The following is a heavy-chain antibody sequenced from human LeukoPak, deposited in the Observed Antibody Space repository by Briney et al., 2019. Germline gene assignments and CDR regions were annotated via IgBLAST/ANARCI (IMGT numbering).Heavy chain of an antibody. CDR1: GFTFSDYY. CDR3: ARAEHSRKVRGDAFDI. CDR2: ISSSSSTI. Sequence: PGGSLRLSCAASGFTFSDYYMSWIRQAPGKGLEWVSYISSSSSTIYYADSVKGRFTISRDNAKNSLYLQMNSLRAEDTAVYYCARAEHSRKVRGDAFDIWGQGTMVTVSS. J-gene: IGHJ3*02. V-gene: IGHV3-11*04. D-gene: IGHD1/OR15-1a*01.